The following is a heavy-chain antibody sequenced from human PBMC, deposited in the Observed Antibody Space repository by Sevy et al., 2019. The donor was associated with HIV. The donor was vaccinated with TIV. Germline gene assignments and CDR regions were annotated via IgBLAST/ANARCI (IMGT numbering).Heavy chain of an antibody. Sequence: GGSLRLSCAASGFTFSSFGMHWVRQAPGKGLEWVAVIWFDGSNTYYADSVKGRFTISRDIAKNTLHLQMNSRGAEDTAVYYCARDLEFYDSGDYGPAFMPDFWGHGTLVTVSS. V-gene: IGHV3-33*01. CDR3: ARDLEFYDSGDYGPAFMPDF. CDR1: GFTFSSFG. D-gene: IGHD4-17*01. J-gene: IGHJ4*01. CDR2: IWFDGSNT.